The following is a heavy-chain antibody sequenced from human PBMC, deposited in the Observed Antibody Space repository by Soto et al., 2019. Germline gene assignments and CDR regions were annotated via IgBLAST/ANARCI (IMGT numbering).Heavy chain of an antibody. V-gene: IGHV4-59*01. J-gene: IGHJ4*02. CDR3: ARYTRYYDSSGYSTFFDY. D-gene: IGHD3-22*01. Sequence: SETLSLTCTVSGGSIGSYYWSWIRQPPGKGLEWIGYIYYSGSTNYNPSLKSRVTISVDTSKNQFSLKLSSVTAADTAVYYCARYTRYYDSSGYSTFFDYWGQGTLVTVSS. CDR2: IYYSGST. CDR1: GGSIGSYY.